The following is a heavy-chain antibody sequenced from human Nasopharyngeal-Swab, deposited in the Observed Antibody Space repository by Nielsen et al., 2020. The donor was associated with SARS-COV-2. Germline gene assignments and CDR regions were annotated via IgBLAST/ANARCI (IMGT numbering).Heavy chain of an antibody. CDR2: ISGSGGNI. Sequence: GESLKISCAASGFTFSNYVMSWVRQAPGKGLEWVSSISGSGGNIYYTDSVKGRFTISRDSSRSTLYLQMNSLRVEDTAVYYCARGPSSSRFDPWGQGSLVTVSS. D-gene: IGHD6-13*01. CDR3: ARGPSSSRFDP. CDR1: GFTFSNYV. V-gene: IGHV3-23*01. J-gene: IGHJ5*02.